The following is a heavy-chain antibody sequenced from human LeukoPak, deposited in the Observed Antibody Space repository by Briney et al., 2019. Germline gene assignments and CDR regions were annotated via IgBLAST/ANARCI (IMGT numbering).Heavy chain of an antibody. D-gene: IGHD2-21*02. CDR3: ARQVVVVTATDYYYYGMDV. J-gene: IGHJ6*02. CDR2: IYPGDFDT. CDR1: GSSFTSYW. Sequence: GASLKIFCQGSGSSFTSYWIGWVRPLPGKGLEWMGIIYPGDFDTGYSASFQGQVAISAYNSISTAYLQWSSLKASDTAMYYCARQVVVVTATDYYYYGMDVWGQGTTVTVSS. V-gene: IGHV5-51*01.